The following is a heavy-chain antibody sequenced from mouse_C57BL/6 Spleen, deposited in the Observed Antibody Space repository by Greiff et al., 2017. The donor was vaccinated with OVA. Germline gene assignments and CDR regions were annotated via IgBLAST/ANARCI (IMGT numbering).Heavy chain of an antibody. CDR1: GYSITSGYY. CDR3: GREGSWDGGFAY. V-gene: IGHV3-6*01. J-gene: IGHJ3*01. D-gene: IGHD4-1*01. CDR2: ISYDGSN. Sequence: EVKLQESGPGLVKPSQSLSLTCSVTGYSITSGYYWNWIRQFPGNKLEWMGYISYDGSNNYNPSLKNRISITRDPSKNQFFLKLNSVTTEDAATYYCGREGSWDGGFAYWGQGTLVTVSA.